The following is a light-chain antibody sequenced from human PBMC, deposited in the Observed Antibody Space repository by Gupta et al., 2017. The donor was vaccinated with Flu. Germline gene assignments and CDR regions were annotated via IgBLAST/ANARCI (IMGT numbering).Light chain of an antibody. CDR3: QQRDTTPRT. V-gene: IGKV1-39*01. CDR1: QSISSY. CDR2: AAS. Sequence: IQMTQSPSSLSASVGDRVTITCRTSQSISSYLNWYQQKPGKAPKLLIYAASSAQSGVLSRFRARGSGTDFTLTISRMQPEEFATYYCQQRDTTPRTFGQGTKVEIK. J-gene: IGKJ1*01.